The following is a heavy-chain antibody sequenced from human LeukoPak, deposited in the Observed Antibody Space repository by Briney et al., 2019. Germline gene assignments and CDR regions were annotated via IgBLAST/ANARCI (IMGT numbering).Heavy chain of an antibody. CDR3: AKDRVRSSGWYELAP. Sequence: GGSLRLSCAASGFTFSSYGMHWVRQAPGKGLEWVAVISYDGSNKYYADSVKGRFTISRDNSKNTLYLQMNSLRAEGTAVYYCAKDRVRSSGWYELAPWGQGTLVTVSS. V-gene: IGHV3-30*18. J-gene: IGHJ5*02. CDR2: ISYDGSNK. D-gene: IGHD6-19*01. CDR1: GFTFSSYG.